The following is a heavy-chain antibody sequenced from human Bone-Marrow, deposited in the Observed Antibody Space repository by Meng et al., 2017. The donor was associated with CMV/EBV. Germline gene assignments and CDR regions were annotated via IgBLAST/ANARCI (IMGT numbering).Heavy chain of an antibody. CDR2: INHSGST. D-gene: IGHD1-26*01. Sequence: CAVYGGSFSGYYWSWIRQPPGKGLEWIGEINHSGSTNYNPSLKSRVTISVDTSKNQFSLKLSSVTAADTAVYYCARAASGVPCSLGYWGQGTLVTVSS. V-gene: IGHV4-34*01. CDR1: GGSFSGYY. J-gene: IGHJ4*02. CDR3: ARAASGVPCSLGY.